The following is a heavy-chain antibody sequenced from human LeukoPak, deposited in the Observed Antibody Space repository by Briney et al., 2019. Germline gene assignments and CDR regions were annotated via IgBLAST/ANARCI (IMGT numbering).Heavy chain of an antibody. CDR2: ISTDGRTT. CDR1: GLTFSNYW. D-gene: IGHD1-1*01. Sequence: GGSLRLSCAASGLTFSNYWMHWVRQAPGKGLVWVSGISTDGRTTVYADSVKGRFTISRDNAKNTLYLQMNSPRIEDTAVYYCAVDFQYNGPWGQGTLVTVSS. J-gene: IGHJ5*02. CDR3: AVDFQYNGP. V-gene: IGHV3-74*01.